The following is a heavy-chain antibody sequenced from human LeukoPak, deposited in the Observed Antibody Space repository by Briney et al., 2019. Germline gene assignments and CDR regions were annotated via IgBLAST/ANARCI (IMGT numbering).Heavy chain of an antibody. J-gene: IGHJ6*03. CDR3: ARLLYYDFWSGYTSNYMDV. Sequence: SETLSLTCAVYGGSFSGYYWSWIRQPPGKGLEWIGEINHSGSTNYNPSLKSRVTISVDTSKNQFSLKLSSVTAADTAVYYCARLLYYDFWSGYTSNYMDVWGKGTTVTVSS. CDR2: INHSGST. V-gene: IGHV4-34*01. CDR1: GGSFSGYY. D-gene: IGHD3-3*01.